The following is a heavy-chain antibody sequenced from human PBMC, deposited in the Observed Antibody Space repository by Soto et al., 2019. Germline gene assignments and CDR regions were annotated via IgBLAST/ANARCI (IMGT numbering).Heavy chain of an antibody. D-gene: IGHD3-3*01. V-gene: IGHV3-15*01. Sequence: PGGSLRLSCAASGFTFSNAWMSWVRQAPGKGREWVGRIKSKTDGGTTDYAAPVKGRFTISRDDSKNTLYLQMNSLKTEDTAVYYCTTESFHYDFWSGYYIGAFDIWGQGTMVTVSS. J-gene: IGHJ3*02. CDR1: GFTFSNAW. CDR2: IKSKTDGGTT. CDR3: TTESFHYDFWSGYYIGAFDI.